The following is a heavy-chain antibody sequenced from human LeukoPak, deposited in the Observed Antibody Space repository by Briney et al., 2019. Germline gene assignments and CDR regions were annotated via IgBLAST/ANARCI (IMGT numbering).Heavy chain of an antibody. CDR1: GGSFSGYY. CDR3: VRILDYGDYRQPIDY. V-gene: IGHV4-34*01. CDR2: INHSGST. D-gene: IGHD4-17*01. Sequence: SEPLSLTCAVYGGSFSGYYWSWIRQPPRKGLEWIGEINHSGSTNYNPSLKSRVTISVDTSKNQFSLKLSSVTAADTAVYYCVRILDYGDYRQPIDYWGQGTLVTVSS. J-gene: IGHJ4*02.